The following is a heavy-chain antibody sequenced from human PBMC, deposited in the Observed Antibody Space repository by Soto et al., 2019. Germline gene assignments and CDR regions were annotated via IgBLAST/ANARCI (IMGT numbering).Heavy chain of an antibody. Sequence: QVQLQESGPGLVKPSETLSLTCTVSGGSISTYYWSWIRQPPGKGLEWIGYIYYSGSSSYNPSLKSRVTISVDTSQDQFSLKLRFVTAADTAVYHCARGGNTAFAYSYYGMDVWGQGTTVTVSS. CDR2: IYYSGSS. V-gene: IGHV4-59*01. CDR3: ARGGNTAFAYSYYGMDV. J-gene: IGHJ6*01. D-gene: IGHD2-2*02. CDR1: GGSISTYY.